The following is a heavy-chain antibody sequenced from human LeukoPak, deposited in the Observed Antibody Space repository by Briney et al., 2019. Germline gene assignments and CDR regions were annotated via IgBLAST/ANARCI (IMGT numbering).Heavy chain of an antibody. J-gene: IGHJ4*02. CDR2: ISSSSSSM. Sequence: GGSLRLSCAASGFTYSFYDMNWVRQAPGKGLEWISYISSSSSSMSYADSVKGRFTISRDNARNSLYLQMNSLRVEDTAVYYCVRDVGTTSGRGDYWGQGALVTVSS. V-gene: IGHV3-48*01. CDR1: GFTYSFYD. CDR3: VRDVGTTSGRGDY. D-gene: IGHD1-26*01.